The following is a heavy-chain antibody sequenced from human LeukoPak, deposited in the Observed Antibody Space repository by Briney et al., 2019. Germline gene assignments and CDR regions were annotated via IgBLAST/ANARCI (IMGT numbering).Heavy chain of an antibody. J-gene: IGHJ4*02. V-gene: IGHV3-30*18. CDR3: AKDGLAAALDY. CDR1: GFTFSSYG. Sequence: PGGSLRLSCAASGFTFSSYGMHWVRQAPGKGLEWVAVISYDGSNKYYADSVNGRFTISRDNSKNTLYLQMNGLRAEDTAVYYCAKDGLAAALDYWGQGTLVTVSS. CDR2: ISYDGSNK. D-gene: IGHD6-13*01.